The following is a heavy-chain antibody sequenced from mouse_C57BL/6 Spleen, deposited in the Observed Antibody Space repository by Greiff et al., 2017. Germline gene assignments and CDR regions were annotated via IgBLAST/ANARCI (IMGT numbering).Heavy chain of an antibody. CDR2: IDPSGSYT. Sequence: QVQLQQPGAELVKPGASVKLSCKASGYTFTGYWMQWVKQRPGQGLEWIGEIDPSGSYTYYHQTFKGKAPLPVDTSSSTAYMQLISLTTEDSAVYYCASQFPQREREYIDYWGQGTTLTVSS. J-gene: IGHJ2*01. V-gene: IGHV1-50*01. CDR3: ASQFPQREREYIDY. CDR1: GYTFTGYW.